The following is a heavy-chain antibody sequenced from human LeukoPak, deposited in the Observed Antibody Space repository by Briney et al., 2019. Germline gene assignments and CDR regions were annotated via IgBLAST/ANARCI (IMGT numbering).Heavy chain of an antibody. J-gene: IGHJ5*02. CDR1: GFPFTGYA. Sequence: AGGSLRLSCAASGFPFTGYAMSWVRQAPREGLYWVSSISGSGGSTYYADSVKGRFTISRDNSKNTLYLQMNSLRAEDTAVYYCAKHQGVLWFGEHNWFDPWGQGTLVTVPS. D-gene: IGHD3-10*01. V-gene: IGHV3-23*01. CDR3: AKHQGVLWFGEHNWFDP. CDR2: ISGSGGST.